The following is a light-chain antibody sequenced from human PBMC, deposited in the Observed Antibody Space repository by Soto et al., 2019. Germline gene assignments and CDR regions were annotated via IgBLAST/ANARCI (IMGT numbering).Light chain of an antibody. CDR3: SSYAGSNNFVV. CDR2: EVS. Sequence: QSALTQPPSASGSPGQSVTISCTRTSSDVGAYSYVSWYQQHPGKAPKLMIYEVSKRPSGVPDRFSGSKSGNTASLTVSGLQAEDEADYYCSSYAGSNNFVVFGGGTQLTVL. CDR1: SSDVGAYSY. V-gene: IGLV2-8*01. J-gene: IGLJ2*01.